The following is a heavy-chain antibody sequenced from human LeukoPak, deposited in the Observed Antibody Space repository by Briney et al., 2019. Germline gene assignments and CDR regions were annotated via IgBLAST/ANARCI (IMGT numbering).Heavy chain of an antibody. D-gene: IGHD4-11*01. CDR1: GFTVSSNY. J-gene: IGHJ4*02. Sequence: GGSLRLSCAASGFTVSSNYMSWVRQAPGKGLEWVSVIYSGGSTYYADSVKGRFTISRDNSKNTLYLQMNSLRAEDTAVYYCARLEDTNYEGYYFDYWGQGTLVTVSS. CDR2: IYSGGST. V-gene: IGHV3-53*01. CDR3: ARLEDTNYEGYYFDY.